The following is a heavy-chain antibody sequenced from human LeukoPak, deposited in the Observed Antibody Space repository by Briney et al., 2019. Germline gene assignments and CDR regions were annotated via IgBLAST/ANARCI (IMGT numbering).Heavy chain of an antibody. D-gene: IGHD5-24*01. J-gene: IGHJ4*02. CDR1: GFTFSYYY. CDR2: ITTSSTYT. V-gene: IGHV3-21*01. CDR3: AKDQGGDGYNG. Sequence: GGSLRLSCAASGFTFSYYYMNWVRQAPGKGLEWVSSITTSSTYTFYADSVKGRFTISRDNSKNTLYLHMNSLRAEDTSVYYCAKDQGGDGYNGWGQGTLVTVSS.